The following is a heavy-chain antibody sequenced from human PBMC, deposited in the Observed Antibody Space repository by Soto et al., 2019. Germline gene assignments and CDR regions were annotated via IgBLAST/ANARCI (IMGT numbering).Heavy chain of an antibody. J-gene: IGHJ4*02. V-gene: IGHV1-24*01. CDR2: FDPEDGET. CDR1: GYTLTELS. CDR3: ATWSPVYWSSTRCYTPDY. D-gene: IGHD2-2*02. Sequence: QVQLVQSGAEVKKPGASVKVSCKVSGYTLTELSMHWVRQAPGKGLEWMGGFDPEDGETIYAQKLQGRDTMTEDTATDTAYMELSSVRSEDTAVYYCATWSPVYWSSTRCYTPDYWGQGTLVTVSS.